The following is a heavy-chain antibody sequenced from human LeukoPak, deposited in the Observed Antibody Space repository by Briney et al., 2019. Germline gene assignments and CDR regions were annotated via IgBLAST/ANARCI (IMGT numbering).Heavy chain of an antibody. CDR3: ARGLRGPDY. J-gene: IGHJ4*02. D-gene: IGHD3-10*01. CDR1: GFTFSNYW. V-gene: IGHV3-74*01. CDR2: INNDGTGT. Sequence: GRSLRLSCAASGFTFSNYWMHWVRQAPGKGLVWVSRINNDGTGTSYADSVKGRFTISRDNAKNTLYLQMNSLRVEDTAVYYCARGLRGPDYWGQGTLVTVSS.